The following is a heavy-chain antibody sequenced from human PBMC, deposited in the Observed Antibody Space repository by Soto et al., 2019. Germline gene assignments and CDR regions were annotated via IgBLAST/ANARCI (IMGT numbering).Heavy chain of an antibody. CDR2: IYYSGST. D-gene: IGHD2-2*01. CDR1: GGSISSYY. V-gene: IGHV4-59*01. J-gene: IGHJ6*02. CDR3: ARDSPRIKPYCSSTSCPYYYGMDV. Sequence: TLSLTCTVSGGSISSYYWSWIRQPPGKGLEWIGYIYYSGSTNYNPSLKSRVTISVDTSKNQFSLKLSSVTAADTAVYYCARDSPRIKPYCSSTSCPYYYGMDVWGQGTTVTVSS.